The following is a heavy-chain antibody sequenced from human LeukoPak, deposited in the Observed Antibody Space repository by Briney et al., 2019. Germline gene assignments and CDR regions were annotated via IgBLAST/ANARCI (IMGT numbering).Heavy chain of an antibody. Sequence: SGPTLVRPTQTLTLTCTFSGFSISTNRVGVGWIPQSPGKALEWLALIYWNDDRRYSPSLKTGLTITKDTSKNQVVLTMTNMDPMDTGTYYCAHGNYYDFWSGYPPLDYWGQGTLVTVSS. D-gene: IGHD3-3*01. CDR2: IYWNDDR. CDR1: GFSISTNRVG. CDR3: AHGNYYDFWSGYPPLDY. V-gene: IGHV2-5*01. J-gene: IGHJ4*02.